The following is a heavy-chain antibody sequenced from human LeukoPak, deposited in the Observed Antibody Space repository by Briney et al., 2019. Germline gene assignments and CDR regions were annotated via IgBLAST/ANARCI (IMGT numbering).Heavy chain of an antibody. CDR2: ISAYNGNT. V-gene: IGHV1-18*01. CDR3: ARDTAMVKLLVDAFDI. Sequence: ASVKVSCKASGYTFTSYGISWVRQAPGQGLEWMGWISAYNGNTNYAQKLQGRVTMTTDTSTSTAYMELRSLRSDDTAVYYCARDTAMVKLLVDAFDIWGQGTMVTVSS. J-gene: IGHJ3*02. CDR1: GYTFTSYG. D-gene: IGHD5-18*01.